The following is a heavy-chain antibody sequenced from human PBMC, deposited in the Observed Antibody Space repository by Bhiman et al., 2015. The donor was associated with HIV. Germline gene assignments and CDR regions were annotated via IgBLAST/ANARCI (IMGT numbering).Heavy chain of an antibody. V-gene: IGHV3-30*03. CDR3: ARDMVAYSSSWDSFDY. J-gene: IGHJ4*02. D-gene: IGHD6-13*01. CDR2: ISYDGNQK. Sequence: QVQLVESGEGVVQPGTSLRLSCAASGFRFSIYVMHWIRQAPGKGLEWVAAISYDGNQKEYAESVKGRFTISRDNSKNTMYLQMNSLRPEDTAVYFCARDMVAYSSSWDSFDYWGQGALVTASP. CDR1: GFRFSIYV.